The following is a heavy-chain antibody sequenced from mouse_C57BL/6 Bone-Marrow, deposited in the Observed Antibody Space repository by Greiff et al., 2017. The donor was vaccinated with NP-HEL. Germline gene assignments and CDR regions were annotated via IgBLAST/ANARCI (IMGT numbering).Heavy chain of an antibody. D-gene: IGHD1-1*01. CDR3: AREGLLLGGAMDY. J-gene: IGHJ4*01. Sequence: QVQLQQPGAELAKPGASVKLSCKASGYTFTSYWMQWVKQRPGQGLEWIGEIDPSDSYTNYNQKFKGKATLTADTSSSTAYMQLSSLTSEDSAVYYCAREGLLLGGAMDYWGQGTSVTVSA. CDR2: IDPSDSYT. V-gene: IGHV1-50*01. CDR1: GYTFTSYW.